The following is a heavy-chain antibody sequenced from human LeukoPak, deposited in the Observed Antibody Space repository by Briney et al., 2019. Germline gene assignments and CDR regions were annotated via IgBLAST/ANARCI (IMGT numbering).Heavy chain of an antibody. CDR3: AKSSGYSYGLNY. CDR2: ISYDGSNK. J-gene: IGHJ4*02. Sequence: GGSLRLSCAASGFTFSSYAMHWVRQAPGKGLEWVAVISYDGSNKYYADSVKGRFTISRDNSKNTLYLQMNSLRAEDTAMYYCAKSSGYSYGLNYWGQGTLVTVSS. D-gene: IGHD5-18*01. CDR1: GFTFSSYA. V-gene: IGHV3-30*04.